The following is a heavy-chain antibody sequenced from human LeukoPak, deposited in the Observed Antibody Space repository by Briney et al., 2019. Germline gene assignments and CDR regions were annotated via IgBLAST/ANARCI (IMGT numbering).Heavy chain of an antibody. J-gene: IGHJ4*02. CDR1: GFTFSSYA. CDR2: ISGSGGST. Sequence: GSLRLSCAASGFTFSSYAMSWVRQAPGKGLEWVSVISGSGGSTHYADSVKGRFTISRDNSKSTLYLQMNSLRAEDTAVYYCAKRCSGSSCPHYYFDYWGQGTLVTVSS. V-gene: IGHV3-23*01. CDR3: AKRCSGSSCPHYYFDY. D-gene: IGHD2-15*01.